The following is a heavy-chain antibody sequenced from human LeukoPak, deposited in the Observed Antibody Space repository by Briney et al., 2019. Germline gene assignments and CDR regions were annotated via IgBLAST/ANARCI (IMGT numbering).Heavy chain of an antibody. V-gene: IGHV1-2*02. CDR2: INPKSGGT. CDR3: ARDSGERGSGSYLIAY. J-gene: IGHJ4*02. D-gene: IGHD3-10*01. Sequence: ASVKVSCKASGYTFTGHFMHWVRQAPGQGLEWMRWINPKSGGTKSAQKFQGRVTMTRDTSISTAYMELSRLRSDDTAVYYCARDSGERGSGSYLIAYWGQGTLVTVSS. CDR1: GYTFTGHF.